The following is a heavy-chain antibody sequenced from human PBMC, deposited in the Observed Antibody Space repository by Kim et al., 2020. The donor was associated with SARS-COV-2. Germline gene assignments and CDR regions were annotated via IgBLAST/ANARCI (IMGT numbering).Heavy chain of an antibody. CDR1: GFTFSTYG. CDR3: AHRGDYGVGVVYWFGP. V-gene: IGHV3-21*01. Sequence: GGSLRLSCATSGFTFSTYGMRWVRQAPGKGLEWVSVISCSTSNKYYADSVRGRFTISRDNAKNTLHLQMNSLIAEDTAVYYCAHRGDYGVGVVYWFGPWGQGTLVTVSS. CDR2: ISCSTSNK. J-gene: IGHJ5*02. D-gene: IGHD2-21*02.